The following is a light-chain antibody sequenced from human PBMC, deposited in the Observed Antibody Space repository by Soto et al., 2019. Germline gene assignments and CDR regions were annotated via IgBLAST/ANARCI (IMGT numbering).Light chain of an antibody. CDR2: EVS. CDR1: SNDVGGYNY. Sequence: QSVLTQPASVSGSPGQSITISCTGTSNDVGGYNYVSWYQPHLGKAPKLMIYEVSNRPSGISNRFSGSKSGNAASLTISGLQAEDEADYYCSSYTTSSTYVFGTGTKLTVL. CDR3: SSYTTSSTYV. J-gene: IGLJ1*01. V-gene: IGLV2-14*01.